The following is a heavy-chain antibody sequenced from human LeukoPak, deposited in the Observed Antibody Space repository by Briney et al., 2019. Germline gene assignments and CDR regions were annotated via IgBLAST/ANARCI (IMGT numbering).Heavy chain of an antibody. J-gene: IGHJ4*02. Sequence: ASVKVSCKASGYTFTGYYMHWVRQAPGQGLEWMGWISAYNGNTNYAQKLQGGVTMTTDTSTSTAYMELRSLRSDDTAVYYCTVDYYDSSGYDYWGQGTLVTVSS. CDR3: TVDYYDSSGYDY. D-gene: IGHD3-22*01. CDR2: ISAYNGNT. V-gene: IGHV1-18*04. CDR1: GYTFTGYY.